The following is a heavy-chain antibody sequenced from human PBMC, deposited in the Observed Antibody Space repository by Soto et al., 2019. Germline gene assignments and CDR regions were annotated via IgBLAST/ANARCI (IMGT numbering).Heavy chain of an antibody. V-gene: IGHV4-30-4*01. CDR3: ARGRYCLTGRCFPNWVDS. CDR1: GDSISNLDYF. Sequence: SETLSLTCSVSGDSISNLDYFWAWIRQPPGQALEYIGYIYKSATTYYNPSFESRVAISVDTSKSQFSLNVTSVTAADTAVYFCARGRYCLTGRCFPNWVDSWGQGALVTVSS. J-gene: IGHJ5*01. D-gene: IGHD7-27*01. CDR2: IYKSATT.